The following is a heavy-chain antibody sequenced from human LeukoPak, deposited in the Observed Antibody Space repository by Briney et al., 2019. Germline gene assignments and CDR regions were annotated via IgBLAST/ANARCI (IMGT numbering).Heavy chain of an antibody. J-gene: IGHJ3*02. CDR2: IYSGDST. D-gene: IGHD3-3*01. Sequence: SCKASGYTFTNYGISWVRQAPGKGLEWVSIIYSGDSTYYADSVKGRFTISRDNSKNTLYLQMNSLRAEDTAVYYCARVFWEKDGFIGAFDIWGQGTMVTVSS. CDR3: ARVFWEKDGFIGAFDI. CDR1: GYTFTNYG. V-gene: IGHV3-66*01.